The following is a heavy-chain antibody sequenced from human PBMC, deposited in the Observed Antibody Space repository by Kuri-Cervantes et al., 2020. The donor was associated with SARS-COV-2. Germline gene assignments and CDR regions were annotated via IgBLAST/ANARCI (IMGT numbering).Heavy chain of an antibody. CDR3: ARVVFRWELPGAFDI. CDR2: ISSSSSYI. J-gene: IGHJ3*02. Sequence: GGSLRLSCAASGFTFSSYSMNWVRQAPGKGLEWVSSISSSSSYIYYADSVKGRFTISRDNAKNSLYLQINSLRAEDTAVYYCARVVFRWELPGAFDIWGQGTMVTVSS. D-gene: IGHD1-26*01. CDR1: GFTFSSYS. V-gene: IGHV3-21*01.